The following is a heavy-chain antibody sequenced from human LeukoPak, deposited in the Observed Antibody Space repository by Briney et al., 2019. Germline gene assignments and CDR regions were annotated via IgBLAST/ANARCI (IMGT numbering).Heavy chain of an antibody. V-gene: IGHV4-39*01. J-gene: IGHJ4*02. CDR1: GGSISNSGYY. D-gene: IGHD6-13*01. CDR3: ARRRAAAGPFDY. CDR2: IHYSDSA. Sequence: PSETLSLTCAVSGGSISNSGYYWAWIRQPPGKGLEYIGNIHYSDSALYNPSLQSRATILVDTSKNQFPLKLSSVTAADTAVYYCARRRAAAGPFDYWGRGTLVTVSS.